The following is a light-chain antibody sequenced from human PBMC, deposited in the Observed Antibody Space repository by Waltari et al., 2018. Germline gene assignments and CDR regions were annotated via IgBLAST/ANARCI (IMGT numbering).Light chain of an antibody. V-gene: IGKV1-39*02. Sequence: DIEMTQSPSSLSASVVDRVTITCRANENVNHYFNLYQQNTGKAPNLQIYKASTLQSGVPSRLSGSGSGTEYTLIISSLQSEDAAIYYCQRGYDIPYSFGRGTKVEI. CDR2: KAS. CDR3: QRGYDIPYS. J-gene: IGKJ2*03. CDR1: ENVNHY.